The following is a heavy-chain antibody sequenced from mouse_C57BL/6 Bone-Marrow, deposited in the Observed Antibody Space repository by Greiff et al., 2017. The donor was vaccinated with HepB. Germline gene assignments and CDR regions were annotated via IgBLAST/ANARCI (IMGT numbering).Heavy chain of an antibody. V-gene: IGHV5-6*01. CDR1: GFTFSSYG. CDR3: ARPLYYYGSSLYYFDY. D-gene: IGHD1-1*01. Sequence: EVHLVESGGDLVKPGGSLKLSCAASGFTFSSYGMSWVRQTPDKRLEWVATISSGGSYTYYPDSVKGRFTISRDNAKNTLYLQMSSLKSEDTAMYYCARPLYYYGSSLYYFDYWGQGTTLTVSS. J-gene: IGHJ2*01. CDR2: ISSGGSYT.